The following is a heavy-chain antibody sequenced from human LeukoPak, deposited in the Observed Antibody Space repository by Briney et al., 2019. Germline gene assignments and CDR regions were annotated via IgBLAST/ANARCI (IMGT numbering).Heavy chain of an antibody. J-gene: IGHJ3*02. Sequence: GGSLRLSCAASGFIFSSYDMHWVRQATGKGLEWVSTIGTAGDTYYSGSVKGRFTISRENAKNSLYLQIRSLRAGDTAVYYCARGPGYCSGGSCPGTFDIWGQGTMVTVSS. V-gene: IGHV3-13*01. CDR2: IGTAGDT. CDR1: GFIFSSYD. D-gene: IGHD2-15*01. CDR3: ARGPGYCSGGSCPGTFDI.